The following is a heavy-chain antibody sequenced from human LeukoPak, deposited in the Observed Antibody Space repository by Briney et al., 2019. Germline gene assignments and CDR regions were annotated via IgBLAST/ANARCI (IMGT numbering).Heavy chain of an antibody. CDR2: IRSKANSCAT. CDR1: GFTFSGSA. D-gene: IGHD1-26*01. CDR3: TRQGSSSELDY. Sequence: GGSLRLSCAASGFTFSGSAMHWVRQASGKGLEWVGRIRSKANSCATAYAASVKGRFTISRDDSKNTAYLQMNSLKTEDTAVYYCTRQGSSSELDYWGQGTLVTVSS. J-gene: IGHJ4*02. V-gene: IGHV3-73*01.